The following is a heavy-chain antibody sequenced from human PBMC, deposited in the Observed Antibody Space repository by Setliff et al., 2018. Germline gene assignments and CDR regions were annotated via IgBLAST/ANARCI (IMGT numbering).Heavy chain of an antibody. CDR3: VKTHWDTWIRGAFDI. Sequence: PGGSLRLSCAASGFTFSGYYMQWVRQAPGKGLEWLSNIRNDGSTTSYADSVKGRFTISRDNVKNSLFLQMNSLRAEDTAVYYCVKTHWDTWIRGAFDIWGQGTMVTVSS. D-gene: IGHD3-10*01. CDR2: IRNDGSTT. J-gene: IGHJ3*02. CDR1: GFTFSGYY. V-gene: IGHV3-48*01.